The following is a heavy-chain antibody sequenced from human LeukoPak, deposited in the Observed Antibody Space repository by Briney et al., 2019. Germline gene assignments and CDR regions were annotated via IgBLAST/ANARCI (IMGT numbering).Heavy chain of an antibody. V-gene: IGHV4-61*08. CDR3: ATTEKNRYYINL. CDR2: THDSGNS. J-gene: IGHJ6*01. CDR1: GGSISSGGYY. Sequence: SQTLSLTCTVSGGSISSGGYYWSWLRQPPGKGLEWIGYTHDSGNSNYNPSLRSRVTISIDTSKNQFSLKLTSVTAADTAVYYCATTEKNRYYINLWGPGTTVIVSS. D-gene: IGHD2-21*01.